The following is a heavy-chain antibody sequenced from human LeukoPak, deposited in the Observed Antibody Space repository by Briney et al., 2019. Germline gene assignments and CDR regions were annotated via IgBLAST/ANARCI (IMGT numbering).Heavy chain of an antibody. CDR1: GFTFSSYS. D-gene: IGHD2-8*01. Sequence: PGGSLRLSCAASGFTFSSYSMNWVRQAPGKGLEWVSLISWDGGSTYYADSVKGRFTISRDNSKNSLYLQMNSLRAEDTALYYCAKGELMALYYMDVWGKGTTVTVSS. CDR3: AKGELMALYYMDV. J-gene: IGHJ6*03. V-gene: IGHV3-43D*03. CDR2: ISWDGGST.